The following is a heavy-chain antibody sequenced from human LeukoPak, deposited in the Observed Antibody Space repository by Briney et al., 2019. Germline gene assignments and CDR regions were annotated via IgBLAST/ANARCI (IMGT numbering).Heavy chain of an antibody. Sequence: SGTLSLTCTVSGGSISSSSYYWGWIRQPPGKGLEWIGSIYYSGSTYYNPSLKSRVTISVDTSKNQFSLKLSSVTAADTAVYYCARAGRVVTAIQFDYWGQGTLVTVSS. CDR3: ARAGRVVTAIQFDY. CDR1: GGSISSSSYY. J-gene: IGHJ4*02. D-gene: IGHD2-21*02. V-gene: IGHV4-39*07. CDR2: IYYSGST.